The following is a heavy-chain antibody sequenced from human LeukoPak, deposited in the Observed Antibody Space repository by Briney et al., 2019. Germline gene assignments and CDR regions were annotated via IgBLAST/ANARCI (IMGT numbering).Heavy chain of an antibody. J-gene: IGHJ4*02. Sequence: PSETLSLICTVSVGSISSGDYYWSSIRQPPGKGLQWIAYIYYSGGTYYNPSLKSRVTISVDTSKNQFSLKLSSVTAADTAVYYCARVLYDTDFDYWGQGTLVTVSS. CDR2: IYYSGGT. D-gene: IGHD3-16*01. CDR3: ARVLYDTDFDY. CDR1: VGSISSGDYY. V-gene: IGHV4-30-4*01.